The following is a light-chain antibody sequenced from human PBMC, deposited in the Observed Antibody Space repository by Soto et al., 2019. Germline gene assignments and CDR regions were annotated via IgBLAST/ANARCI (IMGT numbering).Light chain of an antibody. CDR2: EGT. V-gene: IGLV2-23*01. Sequence: QSALTQPASMSGSPGQSITISCTGSSNDFGSRNFVSWYQQRPNKAPKLMIFEGTKRPSGVSDRFSASKSGYTASLPISGLRAEDEANYYCCSYAGGTTWVFGGGTKLTVL. CDR1: SNDFGSRNF. CDR3: CSYAGGTTWV. J-gene: IGLJ3*02.